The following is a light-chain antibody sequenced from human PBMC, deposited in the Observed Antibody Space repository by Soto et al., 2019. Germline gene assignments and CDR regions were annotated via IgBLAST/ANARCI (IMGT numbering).Light chain of an antibody. CDR3: LQYNNWVPT. Sequence: EIVMTQSPATLSVSPGERATLSCSASQSVRSNLAWYQQKPGQAPRLLIYGASTRATGIPARFSGSGSGTEFTLTISSLQSEDFAVYYCLQYNNWVPTFGQGTKV. CDR2: GAS. CDR1: QSVRSN. V-gene: IGKV3-15*01. J-gene: IGKJ1*01.